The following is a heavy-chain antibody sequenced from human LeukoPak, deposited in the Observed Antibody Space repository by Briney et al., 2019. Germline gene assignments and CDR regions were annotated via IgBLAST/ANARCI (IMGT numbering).Heavy chain of an antibody. V-gene: IGHV4-39*01. Sequence: SETLSLTCTVSGGSISSSSYYWGWIRQPPGKGLEWIGSIYYSGTTYYNPSLKSRVTIPVDTSKNQFSLKLSSVTAADTAVYYCARIQLWSFDYWGQGTLVTVSS. D-gene: IGHD5-18*01. J-gene: IGHJ4*02. CDR1: GGSISSSSYY. CDR3: ARIQLWSFDY. CDR2: IYYSGTT.